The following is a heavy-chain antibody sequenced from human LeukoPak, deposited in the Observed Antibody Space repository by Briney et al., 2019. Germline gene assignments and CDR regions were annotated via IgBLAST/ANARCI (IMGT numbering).Heavy chain of an antibody. V-gene: IGHV3-21*01. J-gene: IGHJ6*02. CDR2: ISSSSSYI. CDR3: ARDGRGLSYGPYGMDV. D-gene: IGHD5-18*01. CDR1: GFTFSSCS. Sequence: GGSLRLSCAASGFTFSSCSMNWVRQAPRKGLEWVSSISSSSSYIYYSDSVKGRFTIPRDNAKNSLYLQMNSLRAEDTAVYYCARDGRGLSYGPYGMDVWGQGTTVTVSS.